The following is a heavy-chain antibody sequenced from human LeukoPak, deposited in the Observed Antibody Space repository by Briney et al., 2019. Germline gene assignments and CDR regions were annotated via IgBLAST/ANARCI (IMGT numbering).Heavy chain of an antibody. Sequence: PGGSLRLSCAASGFTFNHYAMHWVRQAPGKGLEWVSLISGDGGTTYYGDSVKGRFTISRDNSQNSVYLQMNSLRTEDTALYYCAKQPSYSHGSGYYDYWGQGTLVTVSS. J-gene: IGHJ4*02. CDR3: AKQPSYSHGSGYYDY. CDR1: GFTFNHYA. CDR2: ISGDGGTT. D-gene: IGHD3-22*01. V-gene: IGHV3-43*02.